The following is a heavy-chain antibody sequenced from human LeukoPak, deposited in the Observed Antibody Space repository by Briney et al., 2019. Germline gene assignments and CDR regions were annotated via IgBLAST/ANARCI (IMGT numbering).Heavy chain of an antibody. CDR3: ATSIQYRAVGYFDL. CDR2: IKQEGSEK. V-gene: IGHV3-7*01. Sequence: GGSLRLSCAASGFIFSSYWMTWVRQAPGKGLEWLANIKQEGSEKNYVDSVNGRLTIYSDSAKHSLYLQLNSRRVEDTAVYYCATSIQYRAVGYFDLWGRGTLVTVSS. J-gene: IGHJ2*01. CDR1: GFIFSSYW. D-gene: IGHD4-11*01.